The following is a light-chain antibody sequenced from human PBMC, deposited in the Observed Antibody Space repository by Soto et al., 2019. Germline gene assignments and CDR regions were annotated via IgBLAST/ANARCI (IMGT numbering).Light chain of an antibody. CDR3: HQYNNRPYT. CDR1: QSISSD. Sequence: EIVMTQSPATLSVSPGERATLSCRASQSISSDLAWYHQKPGQPPRLLIHSASARATSIPARFSGTGSGTEFTLTIDSLQSEDFAFYYCHQYNNRPYTFGQGTKLEIK. J-gene: IGKJ2*01. CDR2: SAS. V-gene: IGKV3-15*01.